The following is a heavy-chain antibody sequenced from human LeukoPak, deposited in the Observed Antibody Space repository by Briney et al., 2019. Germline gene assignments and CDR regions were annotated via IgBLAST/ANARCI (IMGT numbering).Heavy chain of an antibody. J-gene: IGHJ5*01. D-gene: IGHD1-1*01. CDR2: VSHNGAT. Sequence: SETLSLTCAVSGASVSSSSYFWGWIRQAPGEGPEWLGSVSHNGATYYNPSLKSRVTISLDLSKNQFTLTVTSVTVADTALYFCASRNVVSSTAVETWFDSWGQGPLITVSS. V-gene: IGHV4-39*06. CDR1: GASVSSSSYF. CDR3: ASRNVVSSTAVETWFDS.